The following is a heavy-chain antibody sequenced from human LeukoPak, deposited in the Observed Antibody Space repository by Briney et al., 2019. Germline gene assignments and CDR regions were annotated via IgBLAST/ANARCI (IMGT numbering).Heavy chain of an antibody. Sequence: GGSLRLSCAASGFTFSPYSMNWVRQAPGKGLEWVSSISSSSSYIYCADSVKGRFTISRDNAKNSLYLQMNSLRAEDTAVYYCAPSHDYSNSKEAWFDPWGQGTLVTVSS. CDR2: ISSSSSYI. V-gene: IGHV3-21*01. CDR1: GFTFSPYS. CDR3: APSHDYSNSKEAWFDP. D-gene: IGHD4-11*01. J-gene: IGHJ5*02.